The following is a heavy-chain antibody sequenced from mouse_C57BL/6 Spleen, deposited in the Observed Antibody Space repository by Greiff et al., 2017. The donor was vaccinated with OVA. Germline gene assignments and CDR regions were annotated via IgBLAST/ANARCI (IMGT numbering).Heavy chain of an antibody. CDR1: GFTFSSYG. J-gene: IGHJ2*01. CDR3: ARQRDLYGDYFDY. D-gene: IGHD1-1*02. V-gene: IGHV5-6*02. CDR2: ISSGGSYT. Sequence: EVKLVESGGDLVKPGGSLKLSCAASGFTFSSYGMSWVRQTPDKRLEWVATISSGGSYTYYPDSVKGRFTISRDNAKNTLYLQMSSLKSEDTAMYYCARQRDLYGDYFDYWGQGTTLTVSS.